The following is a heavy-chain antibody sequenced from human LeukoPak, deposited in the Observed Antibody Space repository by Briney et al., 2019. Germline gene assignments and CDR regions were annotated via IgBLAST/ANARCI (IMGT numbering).Heavy chain of an antibody. CDR1: GYTFSNYY. CDR3: ARGPLKEWEPYYYYMDV. Sequence: GASVKVSCKASGYTFSNYYMHWVRQATGQGLEWMGWMNPNSGNTGYAQKFQGRVTITRNTSISTAYMELSSLRSEDTAVYYCARGPLKEWEPYYYYMDVWGKGTTVTVSS. CDR2: MNPNSGNT. J-gene: IGHJ6*03. D-gene: IGHD1-26*01. V-gene: IGHV1-8*03.